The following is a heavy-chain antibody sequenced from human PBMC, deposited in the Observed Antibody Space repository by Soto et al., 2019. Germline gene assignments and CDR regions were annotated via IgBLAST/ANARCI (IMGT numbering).Heavy chain of an antibody. CDR3: ARGLILWFGELSRRGGYYYYMDV. J-gene: IGHJ6*03. V-gene: IGHV4-34*01. Sequence: ASETLSLTCAVYGGSFSGYQWSWIRQTPGKGLEWIGGINDSGDINYNPSLKSRVTILVDAAKKQISLKLSSVTAADTAVYYCARGLILWFGELSRRGGYYYYMDVWGKGTTVTVSS. CDR1: GGSFSGYQ. CDR2: INDSGDI. D-gene: IGHD3-10*01.